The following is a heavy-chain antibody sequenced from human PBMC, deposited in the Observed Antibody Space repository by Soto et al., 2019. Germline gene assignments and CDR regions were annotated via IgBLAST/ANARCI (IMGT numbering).Heavy chain of an antibody. J-gene: IGHJ3*02. CDR2: ISSSGSTI. V-gene: IGHV3-11*01. D-gene: IGHD4-17*01. CDR1: GFTFSDYY. Sequence: GGSLRLSCAASGFTFSDYYMSWIRQAPGKGLEWVSYISSSGSTIYYADSVKGRFTISRDNAKNSLYLQMNSLRAEDTAVYYCARSADGVLPADAFDIWGQGTMVTVSS. CDR3: ARSADGVLPADAFDI.